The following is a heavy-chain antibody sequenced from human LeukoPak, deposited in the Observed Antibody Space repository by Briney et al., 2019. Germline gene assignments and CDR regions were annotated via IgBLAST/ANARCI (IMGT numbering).Heavy chain of an antibody. J-gene: IGHJ5*02. CDR3: ANYVEQLGP. CDR1: GFTFSSYA. D-gene: IGHD6-6*01. CDR2: ISYDGSNK. Sequence: GRSLRLSCAASGFTFSSYAMHWVRQAPGKGLEWVAVISYDGSNKYYADSVKGRFTISRDNSKNTLYLQMNSLRAEDTAVYYCANYVEQLGPWGQGTLVTVSS. V-gene: IGHV3-30-3*01.